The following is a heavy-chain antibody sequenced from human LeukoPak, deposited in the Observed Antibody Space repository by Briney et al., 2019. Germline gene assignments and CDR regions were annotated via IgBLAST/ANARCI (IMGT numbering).Heavy chain of an antibody. CDR1: GYTFTGYY. CDR2: INPNSGGT. D-gene: IGHD3-22*01. CDR3: ARTMIVVGHQFDY. V-gene: IGHV1-2*02. Sequence: APVKVSCKASGYTFTGYYMHWVRQAPGQGLEWMGWINPNSGGTNYAQKFQGRVTMTRDTSISTAYMELSRLRSDDTAVYYCARTMIVVGHQFDYWGQGTLVTVSS. J-gene: IGHJ4*02.